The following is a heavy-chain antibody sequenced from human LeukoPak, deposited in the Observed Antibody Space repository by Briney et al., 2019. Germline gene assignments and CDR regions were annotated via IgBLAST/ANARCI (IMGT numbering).Heavy chain of an antibody. D-gene: IGHD6-19*01. Sequence: SETLSLICSVSGGSISGYYWSWIRQPAGKGLEWIGRMYTSGGAYYKPSLRSRVTISVDTSKNQFSLKLSSVTAADTAVYYCARDYGGPYSSGWHFDYWGQGTLVTVSS. J-gene: IGHJ4*02. CDR2: MYTSGGA. CDR3: ARDYGGPYSSGWHFDY. CDR1: GGSISGYY. V-gene: IGHV4-4*07.